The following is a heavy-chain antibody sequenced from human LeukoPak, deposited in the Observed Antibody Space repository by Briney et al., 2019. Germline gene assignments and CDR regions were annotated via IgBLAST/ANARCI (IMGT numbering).Heavy chain of an antibody. D-gene: IGHD3-16*01. Sequence: GGSLRLSCAASGFTLSNYWMHWVRQAPGQGLVWVSRIVNGGSTTYADSVKGRFTISRDNAKNTLYLQMNSLRADDTAVYFCVRDNGGEHSWGQGALVTVSS. CDR3: VRDNGGEHS. J-gene: IGHJ4*02. CDR2: IVNGGSTT. CDR1: GFTLSNYW. V-gene: IGHV3-74*01.